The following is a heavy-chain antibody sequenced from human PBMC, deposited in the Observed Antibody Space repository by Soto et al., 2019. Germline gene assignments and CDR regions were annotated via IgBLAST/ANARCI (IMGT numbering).Heavy chain of an antibody. CDR2: ISHRGTA. V-gene: IGHV4-31*03. Sequence: SETLSLTCTVSGGSISSGAYYWGWIRQHPGKGLEWIGYISHRGTAYYTPSLKSRVSLSVDPSKSQFSLNVTSLTAADTAVYYCARVSATGTRWFDPWGPGTLVTVGS. J-gene: IGHJ5*02. CDR1: GGSISSGAYY. CDR3: ARVSATGTRWFDP. D-gene: IGHD6-13*01.